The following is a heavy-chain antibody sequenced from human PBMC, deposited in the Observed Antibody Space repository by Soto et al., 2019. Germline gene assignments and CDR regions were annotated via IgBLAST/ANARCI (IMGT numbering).Heavy chain of an antibody. CDR2: ISGSGGST. V-gene: IGHV3-23*01. CDR3: AKGGEYGSGSQPYYYYYYGMDV. Sequence: GGSLRLSCAASGFTFSSYAMSWVRQAPGKGLEWVSAISGSGGSTYYADSVKGRFTISRDNSKNTLYLQMNSLRAEDTAVYYCAKGGEYGSGSQPYYYYYYGMDVWGQGTTVTVSS. D-gene: IGHD3-10*01. J-gene: IGHJ6*02. CDR1: GFTFSSYA.